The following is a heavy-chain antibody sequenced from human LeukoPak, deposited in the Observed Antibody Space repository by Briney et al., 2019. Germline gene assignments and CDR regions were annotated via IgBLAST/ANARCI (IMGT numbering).Heavy chain of an antibody. J-gene: IGHJ4*02. CDR2: ISSSSSYI. D-gene: IGHD3-22*01. Sequence: PGGSLRLSCAASGFTFSSYSMNWVRQAPGKGLEWVSSISSSSSYIYYADSLKGRFTISRDNAKNSLYLQMNSLRAEDTAVYYCARDLRSSGYYAFDYWGQGNLVTVSS. CDR3: ARDLRSSGYYAFDY. CDR1: GFTFSSYS. V-gene: IGHV3-21*01.